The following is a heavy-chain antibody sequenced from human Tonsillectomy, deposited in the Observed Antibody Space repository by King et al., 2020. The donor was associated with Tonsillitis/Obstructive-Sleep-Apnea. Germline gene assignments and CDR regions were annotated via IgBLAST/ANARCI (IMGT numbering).Heavy chain of an antibody. Sequence: VQLVESGGGLVKPGGSLRLSCAASGFTFSDYYMSWIRQAPGKGLEWVSYISSSTSYTDYADPVKGRFTISRDNAKNSLYLQMNSLRAEDTAVYYCVRDRGCSGGSCYSSWFDPWGQGTLVTVSS. CDR2: ISSSTSYT. D-gene: IGHD2-15*01. J-gene: IGHJ5*02. CDR1: GFTFSDYY. CDR3: VRDRGCSGGSCYSSWFDP. V-gene: IGHV3-11*06.